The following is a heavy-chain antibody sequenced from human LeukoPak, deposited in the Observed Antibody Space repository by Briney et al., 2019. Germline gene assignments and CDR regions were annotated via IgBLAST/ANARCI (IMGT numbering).Heavy chain of an antibody. Sequence: GESLKISCKGSGYSFTSYWIGWVRQMPGKGLAWMGIIYPGDSDARYSPSFQGQVTISADKSISTAYLQWSSLKASDTAMYDCARRHSGWSTIYGAYNWFDPWGQGTLVTVSS. V-gene: IGHV5-51*01. CDR2: IYPGDSDA. CDR1: GYSFTSYW. J-gene: IGHJ5*02. CDR3: ARRHSGWSTIYGAYNWFDP. D-gene: IGHD6-19*01.